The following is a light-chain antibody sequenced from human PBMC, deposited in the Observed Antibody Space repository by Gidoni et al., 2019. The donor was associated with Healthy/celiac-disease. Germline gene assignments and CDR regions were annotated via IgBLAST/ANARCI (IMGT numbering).Light chain of an antibody. CDR2: AAS. CDR3: QQYYSYPPT. J-gene: IGKJ3*01. CDR1: QGISSY. V-gene: IGKV1-8*01. Sequence: AIRMTQSPSSFSASTGDRVTITCRARQGISSYLAWYQPKPGKAPKLLIYAASTLQSGVPSRFSGSGSGTDFTLTISCLQSEDFATYYCQQYYSYPPTFGPGTKVDIK.